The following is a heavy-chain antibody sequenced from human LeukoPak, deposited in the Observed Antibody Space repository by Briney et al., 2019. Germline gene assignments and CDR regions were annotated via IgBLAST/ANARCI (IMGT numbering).Heavy chain of an antibody. V-gene: IGHV4-39*01. J-gene: IGHJ5*02. D-gene: IGHD3-22*01. CDR3: ARRTTMIVVAPTNWFDP. Sequence: PSETLSLTCTVSGGSISSSSYYWGWIRQPPGKGLEWIGSIYYSGSTYYNPSLKSRVTISVDTSKNQFSLKLSSVTAADTAVYYCARRTTMIVVAPTNWFDPWGQGTLVTVSS. CDR2: IYYSGST. CDR1: GGSISSSSYY.